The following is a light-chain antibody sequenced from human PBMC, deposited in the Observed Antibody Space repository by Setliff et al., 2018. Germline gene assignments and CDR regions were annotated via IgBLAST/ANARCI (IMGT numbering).Light chain of an antibody. CDR3: SSYTTSGTYV. Sequence: QSALAQPASVSGSPGQWITISCSGTSSDVGGYNYVSWYQQHPGKAPKLMIYDVTNRPSGISNRFSGPKSGNTASLTISGLQAEDDADYYCSSYTTSGTYVFGTGTKVTVL. V-gene: IGLV2-14*03. CDR2: DVT. CDR1: SSDVGGYNY. J-gene: IGLJ1*01.